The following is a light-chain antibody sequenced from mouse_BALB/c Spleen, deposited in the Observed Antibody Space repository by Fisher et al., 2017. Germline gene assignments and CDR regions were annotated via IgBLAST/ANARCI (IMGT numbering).Light chain of an antibody. V-gene: IGKV4-58*01. CDR3: QQWSGYPYT. CDR1: SSVSY. Sequence: DIVLTQTTAIMSASPGEKVTMTCSASSSVSYMHWYQQKSGASPKPLIHRTSNLASGVPARFSGSGSGTSYSLTISSMEAEDAATYYCQQWSGYPYTFGGGTKLEIK. J-gene: IGKJ2*01. CDR2: RTS.